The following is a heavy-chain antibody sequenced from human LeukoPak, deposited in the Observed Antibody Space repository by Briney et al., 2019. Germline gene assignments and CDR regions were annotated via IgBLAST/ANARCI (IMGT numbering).Heavy chain of an antibody. CDR2: IHTDGAT. V-gene: IGHV3-53*01. CDR3: ARDRPWGGLNGFDY. J-gene: IGHJ4*02. Sequence: GGSLRLSCAASGFAVSNDYMSWVRQAPGKGLEGVSVIHTDGATYYAASVKGRFTISRDFSKNTLYLRMNSLRAEDTAIYYCARDRPWGGLNGFDYWGQGTLVTVAS. CDR1: GFAVSNDY. D-gene: IGHD3-3*01.